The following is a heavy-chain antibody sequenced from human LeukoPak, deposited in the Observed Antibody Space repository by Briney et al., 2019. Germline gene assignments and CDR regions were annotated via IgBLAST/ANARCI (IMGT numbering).Heavy chain of an antibody. D-gene: IGHD1-14*01. CDR3: ARERTRNRAILYFDY. V-gene: IGHV4-4*02. CDR2: TNRSGST. Sequence: SETLSLTCDVSGGSISNYWGSWVRQPPGKGLEWIWETNRSGSTNYNPSLKSRVTISVDTSKNQFSLKLSSVTAADTAVYYCARERTRNRAILYFDYWGQGTLVTVSS. J-gene: IGHJ4*02. CDR1: GGSISNYW.